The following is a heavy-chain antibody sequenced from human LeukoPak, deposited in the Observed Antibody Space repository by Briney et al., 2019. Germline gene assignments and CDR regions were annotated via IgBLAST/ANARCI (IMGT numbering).Heavy chain of an antibody. D-gene: IGHD3-10*01. Sequence: ASVKVSCKASGYTFTGYYMHWVRQAPGQGLEWMGWITPNSGGTNYAQKFQGWVTMTRDTSISTAYMELSRLRSDDTAVYYCARSSGATMVRGTPKSWFDPWGQGTLVTVSS. CDR2: ITPNSGGT. CDR3: ARSSGATMVRGTPKSWFDP. J-gene: IGHJ5*02. V-gene: IGHV1-2*04. CDR1: GYTFTGYY.